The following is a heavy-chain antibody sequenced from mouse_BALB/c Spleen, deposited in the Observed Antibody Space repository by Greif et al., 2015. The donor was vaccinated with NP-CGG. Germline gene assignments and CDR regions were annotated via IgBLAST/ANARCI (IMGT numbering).Heavy chain of an antibody. V-gene: IGHV1-82*01. CDR1: GYAFSSSW. J-gene: IGHJ1*01. Sequence: QVQLKDSGPELVKPGASVKISCKASGYAFSSSWMYWVKQRPGQGLEWIGRIYPGDGDTNYNGKFKGKATLTADKSSSTAYMQLSSLTAVDSAVYFCARFITTAFDVWGAGTTVTVSS. CDR2: IYPGDGDT. D-gene: IGHD1-2*01. CDR3: ARFITTAFDV.